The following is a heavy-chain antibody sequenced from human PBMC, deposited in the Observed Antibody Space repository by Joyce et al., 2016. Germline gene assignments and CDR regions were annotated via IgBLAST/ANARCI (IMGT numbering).Heavy chain of an antibody. V-gene: IGHV3-15*01. J-gene: IGHJ4*02. CDR1: GLTFRTTW. Sequence: VQLVESGGGLVQPGESLRLYCGVSGLTFRTTWMSWVRQAPGKGLEWIGRIKSKNDGGTLDYIETVKGRFTLSRDDSTNTVYLQMDSLKIEDTAMYYCTTDPRYWGRGTLVTVSS. CDR2: IKSKNDGGTL. CDR3: TTDPRY.